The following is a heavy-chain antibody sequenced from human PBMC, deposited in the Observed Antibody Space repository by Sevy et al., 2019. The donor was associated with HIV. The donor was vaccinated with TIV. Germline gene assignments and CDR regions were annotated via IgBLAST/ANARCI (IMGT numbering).Heavy chain of an antibody. CDR3: SRSVFGSGTYLNDY. J-gene: IGHJ4*02. CDR2: VNPNGGGT. D-gene: IGHD3-10*01. CDR1: GYSFTGYY. V-gene: IGHV1-2*02. Sequence: ASVKVSCKASGYSFTGYYIHWVRQAPGQGLEWMGWVNPNGGGTNYAQKFQGRVTMTRDTSIRTAYMDLTRLRSDDTAVYYCSRSVFGSGTYLNDYWGQGTLVTVSS.